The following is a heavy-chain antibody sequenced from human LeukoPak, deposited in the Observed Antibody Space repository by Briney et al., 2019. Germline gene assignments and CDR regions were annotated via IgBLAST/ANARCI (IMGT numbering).Heavy chain of an antibody. CDR2: IIPIFGTA. J-gene: IGHJ6*03. CDR1: GYTFTGYY. D-gene: IGHD1-26*01. CDR3: ARGSGSYDRYYYYMDV. Sequence: SVKVSCKASGYTFTGYYMHWVRQAPGQGLEWMGGIIPIFGTANYAQKFQGRVTITADKSTSTAYMELSSLRSEDTAVYYCARGSGSYDRYYYYMDVWGKGTTVTVSS. V-gene: IGHV1-69*06.